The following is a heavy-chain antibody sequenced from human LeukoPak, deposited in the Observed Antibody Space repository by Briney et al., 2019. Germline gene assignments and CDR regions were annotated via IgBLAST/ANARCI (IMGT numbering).Heavy chain of an antibody. J-gene: IGHJ4*02. CDR2: INWNSDSI. V-gene: IGHV3-9*01. CDR3: AINGGGDSGYGNLDY. CDR1: GFTFDDYA. D-gene: IGHD5-12*01. Sequence: PGGSLRLSCAVSGFTFDDYAMHWVRQVPGKGLEWVSGINWNSDSIGYADSVKGRFTTSRDNAKNSLYLQMNSLRAEDTAFYYCAINGGGDSGYGNLDYWGQGTLVTVSS.